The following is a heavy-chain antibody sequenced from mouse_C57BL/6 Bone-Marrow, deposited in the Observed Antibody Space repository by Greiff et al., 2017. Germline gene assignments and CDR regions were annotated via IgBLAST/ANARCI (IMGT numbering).Heavy chain of an antibody. D-gene: IGHD2-5*01. V-gene: IGHV3-6*01. Sequence: EVQLQQSGPGLVKPSQSLSLTCSVTGYSITSGYYWNWIRQFPGNKLEWMGYISYDGSNNYNPSLKNRISITRDTSKNQFFLKLNSVTTEDTATYDWARNSNWVAYWGQGTLVTVSA. J-gene: IGHJ3*01. CDR1: GYSITSGYY. CDR2: ISYDGSN. CDR3: ARNSNWVAY.